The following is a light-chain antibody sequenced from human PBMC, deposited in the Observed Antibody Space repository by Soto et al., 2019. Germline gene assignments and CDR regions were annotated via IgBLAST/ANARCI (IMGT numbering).Light chain of an antibody. V-gene: IGKV3-20*01. CDR3: QQYGSSPFT. CDR1: QSVSSSY. J-gene: IGKJ3*01. CDR2: GAS. Sequence: IVSPQSPGTLSLSPGERATLSCRASQSVSSSYLAWYQQKPGQAPRLLIYGASSRATGIPDRFSGSGSGTDFTLTISRLEPEDFAVYYCQQYGSSPFTFGPGTKVDIK.